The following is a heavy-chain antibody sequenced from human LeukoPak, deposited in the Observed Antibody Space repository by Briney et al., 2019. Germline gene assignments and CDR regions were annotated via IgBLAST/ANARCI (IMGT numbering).Heavy chain of an antibody. CDR2: IDTDGITT. D-gene: IGHD4-17*01. CDR3: ARPKNGDYDY. Sequence: GGSLRLSCAASGFTFSSYWMHWVRQAPGKGLVWVSRIDTDGITTTYADSVKGRFTISRDNAKNTLYLQMNSLRAEDTAVYYCARPKNGDYDYWGQGTLVTVSS. J-gene: IGHJ4*02. V-gene: IGHV3-74*01. CDR1: GFTFSSYW.